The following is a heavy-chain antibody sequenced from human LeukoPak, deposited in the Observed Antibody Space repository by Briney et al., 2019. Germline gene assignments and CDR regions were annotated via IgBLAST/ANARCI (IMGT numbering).Heavy chain of an antibody. Sequence: PSETLSLTCAVYGGSFSGYYWSWIRQPPGKGLEWIGEINHSGSTNYNPSLKSRVTISVDTSKNQFSLKLSSVTAADTAAYYCARQLGMAAYYDYWGQGTLVTVSS. CDR1: GGSFSGYY. J-gene: IGHJ4*02. CDR3: ARQLGMAAYYDY. V-gene: IGHV4-34*01. CDR2: INHSGST. D-gene: IGHD6-19*01.